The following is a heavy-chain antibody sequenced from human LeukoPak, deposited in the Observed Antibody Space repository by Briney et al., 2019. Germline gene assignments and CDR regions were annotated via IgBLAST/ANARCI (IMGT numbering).Heavy chain of an antibody. CDR3: AREVAERENWFDP. V-gene: IGHV3-64*01. CDR2: ISSNGGST. CDR1: GFTFSSYA. D-gene: IGHD1-14*01. J-gene: IGHJ5*02. Sequence: TGGSLRLSCAASGFTFSSYAMHWVRQAPGKGLEYVSAISSNGGSTYYANSVKGRSTISRDNSKNTLYLQMGSLRAEDMAVYYCAREVAERENWFDPWGQETLVTVYS.